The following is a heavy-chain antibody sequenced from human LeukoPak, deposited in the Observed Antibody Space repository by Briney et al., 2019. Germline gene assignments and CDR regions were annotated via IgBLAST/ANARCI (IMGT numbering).Heavy chain of an antibody. J-gene: IGHJ4*02. D-gene: IGHD1-26*01. CDR3: ARDPSLIVGATISFFDY. CDR2: INTYNGNT. CDR1: GYTFTSYG. Sequence: GASVKVSCKASGYTFTSYGISWVRQAPGQGLEWMGWINTYNGNTNYAQKLQGRVTMTTYTSTSTAYMDLRSLRSDDTAVYYCARDPSLIVGATISFFDYWGQGTLVTVSS. V-gene: IGHV1-18*01.